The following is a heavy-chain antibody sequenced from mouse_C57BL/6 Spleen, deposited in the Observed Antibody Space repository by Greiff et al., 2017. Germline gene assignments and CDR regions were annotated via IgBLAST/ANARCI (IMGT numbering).Heavy chain of an antibody. CDR1: GFSFNTYA. CDR3: VRHRGAMDY. Sequence: DVMLVESGGGLVQPKGSLKLSCAASGFSFNTYAMNWVRQAPGKGLEWVARIRSKSNNYATYYADSVKDRVTISRDDSESMLYLQMNNLKTEDTAMYYCVRHRGAMDYWGQGTSVTVSS. J-gene: IGHJ4*01. CDR2: IRSKSNNYAT. V-gene: IGHV10-1*01. D-gene: IGHD3-1*01.